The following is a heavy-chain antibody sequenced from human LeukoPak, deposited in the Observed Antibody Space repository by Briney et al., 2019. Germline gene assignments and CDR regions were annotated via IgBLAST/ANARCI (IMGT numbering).Heavy chain of an antibody. CDR3: ARELLSGGDGGHDAFDI. CDR1: GGSISSYY. D-gene: IGHD2-21*02. V-gene: IGHV4-4*07. CDR2: IYTSGST. Sequence: SETLSLTCTVSGGSISSYYWSWIRQPAGKGLEWIGRIYTSGSTNYNPSLKSRVTISVDTSKNQFSLKLSSVTAADTAVYYCARELLSGGDGGHDAFDIWGQGTMVTVSS. J-gene: IGHJ3*02.